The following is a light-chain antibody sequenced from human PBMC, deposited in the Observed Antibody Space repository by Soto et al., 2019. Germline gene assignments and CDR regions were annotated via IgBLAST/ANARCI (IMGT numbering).Light chain of an antibody. J-gene: IGKJ1*01. V-gene: IGKV2-30*01. CDR1: QSLVFGDGNTN. Sequence: DIVMTQSPLSLPVTLGQPASISCRSSQSLVFGDGNTNSNWFQQSPGQSPRRLLYNVSNRDSGVRDRVGGGGSGGDFTRKIGRVEAEDVGVDYGVEGTQWPWAFGQGTKVEIK. CDR3: VEGTQWPWA. CDR2: NVS.